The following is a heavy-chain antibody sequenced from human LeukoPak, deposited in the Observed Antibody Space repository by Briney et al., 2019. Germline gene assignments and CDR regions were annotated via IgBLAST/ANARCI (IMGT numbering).Heavy chain of an antibody. Sequence: GGSLRLSCAASGFTFSSYGMHWVRQAPGKGLEWVAVIWYDGSNKYYADSVKGRFTISRDNSKNTLYLQMNSLRAEDTAVYYCARGSGELFAYPFDYWGQGTLVTVSS. CDR2: IWYDGSNK. D-gene: IGHD3-10*01. J-gene: IGHJ4*02. V-gene: IGHV3-33*01. CDR3: ARGSGELFAYPFDY. CDR1: GFTFSSYG.